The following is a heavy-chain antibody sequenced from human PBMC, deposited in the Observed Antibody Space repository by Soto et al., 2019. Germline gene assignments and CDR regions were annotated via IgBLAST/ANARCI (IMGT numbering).Heavy chain of an antibody. CDR3: ARGFHYYDSSGYDKWDAFDI. CDR2: ISSSSNYI. J-gene: IGHJ3*02. D-gene: IGHD3-22*01. V-gene: IGHV3-21*01. CDR1: EFTFSSYS. Sequence: EVQLVESGGGLVKPGGSLRLSCAASEFTFSSYSMNWVRQAPGKGLEWVSSISSSSNYIDYADSVKGRFTISRDNAKNSVYLQMNSLRAEDTAVYYCARGFHYYDSSGYDKWDAFDIWGQGTMVTVSS.